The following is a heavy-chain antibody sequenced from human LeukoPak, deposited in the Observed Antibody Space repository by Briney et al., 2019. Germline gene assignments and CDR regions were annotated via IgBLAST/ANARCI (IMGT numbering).Heavy chain of an antibody. D-gene: IGHD1-26*01. Sequence: GESLKISCKVSGYSFTSYCIGWVRQMPGKGLEWMGIIYPGDSGPTYSPSFQGQVTISGDKSISTAYLQWSSLQASDTAMYYCGMSGDRVPLQDDVFDVWGQGTMVTVST. CDR3: GMSGDRVPLQDDVFDV. CDR1: GYSFTSYC. V-gene: IGHV5-51*01. J-gene: IGHJ3*01. CDR2: IYPGDSGP.